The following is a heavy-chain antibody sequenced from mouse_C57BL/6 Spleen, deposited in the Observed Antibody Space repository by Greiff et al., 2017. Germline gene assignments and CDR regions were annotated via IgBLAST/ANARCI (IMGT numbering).Heavy chain of an antibody. CDR2: IDPEDGET. J-gene: IGHJ2*01. D-gene: IGHD1-1*01. CDR1: GFNIKDYY. CDR3: ARAIFTSVVWDYFDY. V-gene: IGHV14-2*01. Sequence: EVQLQQSGAELVKPGASVKLSCTASGFNIKDYYMHWVKQRTEPCLEWIGRIDPEDGETKSAPKFQGKATITADTSSNTAYLQISSLTSEDPAVYYCARAIFTSVVWDYFDYRGQGTTLTVSS.